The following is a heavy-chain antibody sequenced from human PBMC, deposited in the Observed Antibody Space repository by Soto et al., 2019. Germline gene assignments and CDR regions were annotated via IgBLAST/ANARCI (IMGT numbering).Heavy chain of an antibody. Sequence: EVQLVESGGGLVQPGGSLRLSCAASGIPVSSNYMTWVRQAPGKGLEWVSVLHSGGDTYYANSVKGRFTISRHDSTNTLFLQLNSLTAEDTAVYYCARNGPSYYASRMDVWGQGPTVTVSS. J-gene: IGHJ6*02. V-gene: IGHV3-53*04. CDR3: ARNGPSYYASRMDV. D-gene: IGHD3-10*01. CDR1: GIPVSSNY. CDR2: LHSGGDT.